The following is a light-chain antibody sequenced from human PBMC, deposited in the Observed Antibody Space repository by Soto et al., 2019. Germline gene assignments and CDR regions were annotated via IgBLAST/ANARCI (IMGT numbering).Light chain of an antibody. J-gene: IGKJ1*01. Sequence: DIQMTQSPSSLSASVGDRVTISCRASQSITNYLNWYQQKPGKAPKLLIFATSNLHSGVPSRFSGSGSGTDFTLIISSLQPEDFATYYCQQSYSTPRTFGQRTKVEIK. CDR2: ATS. CDR1: QSITNY. V-gene: IGKV1-39*01. CDR3: QQSYSTPRT.